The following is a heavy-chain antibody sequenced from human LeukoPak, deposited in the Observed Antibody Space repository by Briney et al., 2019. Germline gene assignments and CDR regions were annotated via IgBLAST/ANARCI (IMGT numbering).Heavy chain of an antibody. J-gene: IGHJ6*03. CDR2: ISSSGSTI. Sequence: GGSLRLSCAASGFTFSDYYMSWIRQAPGKGLEWVSYISSSGSTIYYADSVKGRFTISRDNAKNSLYLLMNSLRAEDTAVYYCARARYGDTYYMDVWGKGTTVTVSS. CDR1: GFTFSDYY. V-gene: IGHV3-11*04. CDR3: ARARYGDTYYMDV. D-gene: IGHD4-17*01.